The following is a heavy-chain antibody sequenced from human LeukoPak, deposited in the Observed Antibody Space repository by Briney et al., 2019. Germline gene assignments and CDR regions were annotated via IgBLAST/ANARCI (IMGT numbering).Heavy chain of an antibody. CDR2: ISGSGGST. V-gene: IGHV3-23*01. J-gene: IGHJ4*02. Sequence: PGGSLRLSCAASGFTFSSYAMSWVRQAPGKGLEWVSAISGSGGSTYYADSVKGRFTISRDNAKNSLYLQMSSLRAEDTAVYYCAKDPMGYSYGLDYWGQGTLVTVSS. CDR3: AKDPMGYSYGLDY. D-gene: IGHD5-18*01. CDR1: GFTFSSYA.